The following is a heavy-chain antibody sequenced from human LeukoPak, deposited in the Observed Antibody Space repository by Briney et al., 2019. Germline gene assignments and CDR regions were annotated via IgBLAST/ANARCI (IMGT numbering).Heavy chain of an antibody. CDR2: IYYSGNT. D-gene: IGHD6-19*01. V-gene: IGHV4-59*01. CDR1: GASIRIYY. J-gene: IGHJ4*02. CDR3: ARGGSSSGPFDF. Sequence: SETLSLTCTVSGASIRIYYWSWIRQPPGKGLEWIGYIYYSGNTNYNPSLKSRVTTSVDTSKNQFSLKLSSVTAADTAVYFCARGGSSSGPFDFWGQGTLVTVSS.